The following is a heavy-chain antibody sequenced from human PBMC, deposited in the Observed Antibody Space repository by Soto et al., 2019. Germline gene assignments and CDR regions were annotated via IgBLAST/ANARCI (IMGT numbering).Heavy chain of an antibody. CDR2: IYYSGST. D-gene: IGHD3-9*01. Sequence: QVQLQESGPGLVKPSETLSLTCTVSNGSIVNYYWSWIRQPPGKGLEWIGFIYYSGSTNYNNSLKSRVTISVDMSNNRHSLRLSSVTAADTAVYYCASRLTEATTTGDGFDIWGQGTMVTVSS. J-gene: IGHJ3*02. V-gene: IGHV4-59*01. CDR1: NGSIVNYY. CDR3: ASRLTEATTTGDGFDI.